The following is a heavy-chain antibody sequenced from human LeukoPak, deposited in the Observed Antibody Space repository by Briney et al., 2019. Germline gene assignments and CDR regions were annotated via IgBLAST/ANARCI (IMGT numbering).Heavy chain of an antibody. CDR3: ARGGYYDSSGYYYDY. J-gene: IGHJ4*02. D-gene: IGHD3-22*01. Sequence: SVKVSCKVSGYTLTELSMHWVRQAPGKGLEWMGRIIPILGIANYAQKFQGRVTITADKSTSTAYMELSSLRSEDTAVYYCARGGYYDSSGYYYDYWGQGTLVTVSS. CDR1: GYTLTELS. V-gene: IGHV1-69*04. CDR2: IIPILGIA.